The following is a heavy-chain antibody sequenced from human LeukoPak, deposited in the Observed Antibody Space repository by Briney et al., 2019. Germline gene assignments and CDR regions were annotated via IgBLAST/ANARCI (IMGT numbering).Heavy chain of an antibody. CDR1: GFTFSSYW. V-gene: IGHV3-48*01. J-gene: IGHJ4*02. D-gene: IGHD5-12*01. Sequence: GGSLRLSCAASGFTFSSYWMSWVRQAPGKGLEWVSYISSSSSTIYYADSVKGRFTISRDNAKNSLYLQMNSLRAEDTAVYYCAKGPRGSGYSGYDHFDYWGQGTLVTVSS. CDR2: ISSSSSTI. CDR3: AKGPRGSGYSGYDHFDY.